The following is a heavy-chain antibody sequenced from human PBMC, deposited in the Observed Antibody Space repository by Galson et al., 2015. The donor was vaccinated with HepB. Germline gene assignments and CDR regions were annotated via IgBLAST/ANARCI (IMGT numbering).Heavy chain of an antibody. V-gene: IGHV3-48*01. Sequence: SLRLSCAASGFTFRSYGMNWVRQAPGKGLEWVSYISSSGTNIYDADSVKGRFTISRDNAKNSLYLQMNSLRAEDTAIYYCARDGLGNWFDSWGQGTLVTVSS. CDR1: GFTFRSYG. D-gene: IGHD7-27*01. J-gene: IGHJ5*01. CDR2: ISSSGTNI. CDR3: ARDGLGNWFDS.